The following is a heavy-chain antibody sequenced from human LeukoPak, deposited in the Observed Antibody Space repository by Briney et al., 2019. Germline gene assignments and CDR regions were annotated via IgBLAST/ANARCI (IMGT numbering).Heavy chain of an antibody. J-gene: IGHJ5*02. Sequence: ASVKVSCKASGYTLTSYGISWVRQAPGQGLEWMGWISAYNGNTNYAQNLQCRVTMTTDTSVSTAYMELRSLRSDDTAVYYCARGGYDFWSGYYTGNWFDPWGQGDVVTVSS. D-gene: IGHD3-3*01. CDR3: ARGGYDFWSGYYTGNWFDP. CDR1: GYTLTSYG. V-gene: IGHV1-18*01. CDR2: ISAYNGNT.